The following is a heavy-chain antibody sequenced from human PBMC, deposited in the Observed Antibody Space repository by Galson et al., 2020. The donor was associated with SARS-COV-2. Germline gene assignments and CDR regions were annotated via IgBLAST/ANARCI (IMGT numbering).Heavy chain of an antibody. CDR1: GFTFSSYA. J-gene: IGHJ6*04. V-gene: IGHV3-30*01. D-gene: IGHD1-20*01. CDR2: ISFDGSDK. CDR3: ARESRITGIFDDMDV. Sequence: GESLKISCAASGFTFSSYAMHWVRQAPGKGLEWMAVISFDGSDKYYADSVKGRFTISRDDSKNTLFLQMNSLRLEDTALYFCARESRITGIFDDMDVWGKGTTVTVSS.